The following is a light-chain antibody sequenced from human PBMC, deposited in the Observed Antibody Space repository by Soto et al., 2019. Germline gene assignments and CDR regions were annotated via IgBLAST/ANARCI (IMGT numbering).Light chain of an antibody. CDR1: STDVWNYNF. V-gene: IGLV2-23*02. J-gene: IGLJ2*01. CDR2: DVS. Sequence: QSALTQPASVSGSPGQSITISCTGTSTDVWNYNFVSWYQQHQGKTPKLLIFDVSKRPSGVSDRFSGSKSGNTASLTISGLHADDEADYYCCSSVADTSAPVAFGGGTKVTVL. CDR3: CSSVADTSAPVA.